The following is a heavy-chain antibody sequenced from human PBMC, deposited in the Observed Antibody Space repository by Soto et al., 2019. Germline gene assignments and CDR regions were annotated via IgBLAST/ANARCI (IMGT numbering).Heavy chain of an antibody. CDR1: GFTISSYA. Sequence: GGSLRLSCAASGFTISSYAVYWVRQAPGKGLEWVSAISDSGDTTHYADSVKGRFTISRDTSKNTLYLQMNTLRAEDTAVYYCAEDKPGTTSFDYWGQGTLVTVSS. CDR3: AEDKPGTTSFDY. D-gene: IGHD1-1*01. V-gene: IGHV3-23*01. J-gene: IGHJ4*02. CDR2: ISDSGDTT.